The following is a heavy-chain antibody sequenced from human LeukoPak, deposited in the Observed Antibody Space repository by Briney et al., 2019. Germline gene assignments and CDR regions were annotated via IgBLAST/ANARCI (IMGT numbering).Heavy chain of an antibody. CDR3: ARDVSDSGYDEGDWFDP. Sequence: ASVKVSCKASGYTFTGYYMHWVRQAPGQGLEWMGWINPNGGGTNYAQKFQGRVTMTRDTSISTAYMELSRLRSDDTAVYYCARDVSDSGYDEGDWFDPWGQGTLVTVSS. J-gene: IGHJ5*02. CDR2: INPNGGGT. V-gene: IGHV1-2*02. D-gene: IGHD5-12*01. CDR1: GYTFTGYY.